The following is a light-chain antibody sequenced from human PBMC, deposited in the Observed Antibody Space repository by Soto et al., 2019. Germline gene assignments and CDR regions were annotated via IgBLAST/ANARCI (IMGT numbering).Light chain of an antibody. CDR3: QSYDSSLSRV. V-gene: IGLV1-40*01. CDR2: GNS. CDR1: SSNIGAGYD. Sequence: QSVLTQPPSVSGAPGQRVTISCTGSSSNIGAGYDVHWYQQLPGTAPKLLIYGNSNRPSGVPDRFSGSKSGTSASLAITGRQFEAEDDYHCQSYDSSLSRVFGGGTKLTVL. J-gene: IGLJ2*01.